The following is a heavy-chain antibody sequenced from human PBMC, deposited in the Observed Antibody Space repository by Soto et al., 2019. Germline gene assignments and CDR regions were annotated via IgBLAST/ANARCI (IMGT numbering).Heavy chain of an antibody. Sequence: SETLSLTCTVSGGSVSSVSYYWSWIRQPPGKGLEWIGYIYYSGSTNYNPSLKSRVTISVDTSKNQFSLKLSSVTAADTAVYYCARDQGGNWNYDYYYGMDVWGQGTTVTVSS. CDR1: GGSVSSVSYY. CDR2: IYYSGST. J-gene: IGHJ6*02. V-gene: IGHV4-61*01. D-gene: IGHD1-20*01. CDR3: ARDQGGNWNYDYYYGMDV.